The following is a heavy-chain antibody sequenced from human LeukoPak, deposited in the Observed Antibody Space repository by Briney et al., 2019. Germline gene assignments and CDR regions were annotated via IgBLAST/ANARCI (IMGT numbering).Heavy chain of an antibody. D-gene: IGHD5-18*01. V-gene: IGHV4-61*02. CDR2: IYTSGST. CDR1: GGSISSGRYF. J-gene: IGHJ2*01. Sequence: PSQTLSLTCTVSGGSISSGRYFWSWIRQPAGKGLEWIGRIYTSGSTNYNPSLKSRVTISVDTSKNQFSLKLSSVTAADTAVYYCARDVGGYSYGYRPTELYWYFDLWGGGTRVTVSS. CDR3: ARDVGGYSYGYRPTELYWYFDL.